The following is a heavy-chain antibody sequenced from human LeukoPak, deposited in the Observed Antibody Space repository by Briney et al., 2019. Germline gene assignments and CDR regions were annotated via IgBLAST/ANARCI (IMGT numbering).Heavy chain of an antibody. Sequence: GGSLRLSCAASGFTFSSYSMNWVRQAPGKGLEWVSSISSSSIYIYYADSVKGRFTISRDNAKNSLYLQMNSLRAEDTAVYYCARGGYYGSGSRYYYYYYMDVWGKGTTVTISS. D-gene: IGHD3-10*01. CDR2: ISSSSIYI. J-gene: IGHJ6*03. CDR3: ARGGYYGSGSRYYYYYYMDV. CDR1: GFTFSSYS. V-gene: IGHV3-21*01.